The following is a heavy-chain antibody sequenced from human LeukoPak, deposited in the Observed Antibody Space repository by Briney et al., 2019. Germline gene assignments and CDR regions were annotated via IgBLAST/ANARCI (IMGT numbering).Heavy chain of an antibody. V-gene: IGHV1-18*01. Sequence: ASVTVSCTASGYTFTSYGISWVRQAPGQGLERMGCICAWNGNTNYAQKLQGRVTMTTDTSTSTAYMELRSLRSDDSAVYYCARRGRVGTARKDDAFDIWGQGTTVTVSS. CDR1: GYTFTSYG. CDR2: ICAWNGNT. D-gene: IGHD1-26*01. CDR3: ARRGRVGTARKDDAFDI. J-gene: IGHJ3*02.